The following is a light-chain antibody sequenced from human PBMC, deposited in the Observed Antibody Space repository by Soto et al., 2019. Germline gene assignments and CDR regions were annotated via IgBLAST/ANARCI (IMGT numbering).Light chain of an antibody. V-gene: IGKV3-20*01. Sequence: DMVLTQSPGTLSLSPGERATLSCRASQSVSSSYLAWYQQKPGQAPRLLIYGASSRATGIPDRFSGSGSGTDFTLTISRLEPEDFAVYYCQQYGSSPYTFGQGTKLESK. CDR3: QQYGSSPYT. J-gene: IGKJ2*01. CDR1: QSVSSSY. CDR2: GAS.